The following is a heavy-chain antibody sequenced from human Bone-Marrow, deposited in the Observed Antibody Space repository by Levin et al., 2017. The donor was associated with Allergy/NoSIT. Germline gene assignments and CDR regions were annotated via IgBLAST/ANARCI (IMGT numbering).Heavy chain of an antibody. V-gene: IGHV3-30-3*01. Sequence: GGSLRLSCAASGLTFNSFPLHWVRQAPGKGLQGVGVVSKDGNSKYYADSVKGRFTISRDKSKMTAFLQMNSLTVEDTAMYYCANRAAANASGLSQWGEGTLVTVSS. CDR2: VSKDGNSK. CDR3: ANRAAANASGLSQ. J-gene: IGHJ1*01. D-gene: IGHD3-10*01. CDR1: GLTFNSFP.